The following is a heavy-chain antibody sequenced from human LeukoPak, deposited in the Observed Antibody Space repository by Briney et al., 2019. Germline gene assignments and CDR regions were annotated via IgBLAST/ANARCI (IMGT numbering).Heavy chain of an antibody. Sequence: GASVKVSCKASGGTFSSYAISWVRQAPGQGLEWMGGIIPIFGTANYAQKFQGRVTITTDESTSTAYMELGSLRSGDTAVYYCASTSSGYHTFDYWGQGTLVTVSS. CDR1: GGTFSSYA. CDR2: IIPIFGTA. J-gene: IGHJ4*02. V-gene: IGHV1-69*05. D-gene: IGHD3-22*01. CDR3: ASTSSGYHTFDY.